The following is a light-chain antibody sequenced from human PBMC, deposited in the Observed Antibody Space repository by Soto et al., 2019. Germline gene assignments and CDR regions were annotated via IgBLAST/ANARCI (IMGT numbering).Light chain of an antibody. J-gene: IGKJ1*01. CDR3: QQSGSSPWT. Sequence: EIVLTQSPGTLSLSPGERATLSCRASQSVTSSYLAWYQQKPGQAPRLLIYGASSRATDIPDRFSGSGSGTDFTLTISRLEPEDFAVYYCQQSGSSPWTFGQGTRVEIK. V-gene: IGKV3-20*01. CDR2: GAS. CDR1: QSVTSSY.